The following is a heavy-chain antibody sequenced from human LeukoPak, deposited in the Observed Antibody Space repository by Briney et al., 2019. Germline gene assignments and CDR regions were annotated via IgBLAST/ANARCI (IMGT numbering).Heavy chain of an antibody. D-gene: IGHD6-19*01. CDR3: ARLRTGSSGSTFDY. CDR2: IYNSGST. CDR1: GGSISSSY. Sequence: TSETLSLTCAVSGGSISSSYWSWIRQPPGKGLEWIGYIYNSGSTNYNPSLESRVTISVDTSKNQFSLKVSSVTAADTAVYYCARLRTGSSGSTFDYWGQGTLVTVSS. V-gene: IGHV4-59*08. J-gene: IGHJ4*02.